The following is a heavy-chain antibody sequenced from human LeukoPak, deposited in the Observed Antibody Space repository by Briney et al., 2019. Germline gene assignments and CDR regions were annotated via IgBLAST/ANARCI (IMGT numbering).Heavy chain of an antibody. CDR3: ARVPRARAGYAYYFDY. CDR1: GGTFSSYA. Sequence: ASVKVSCKASGGTFSSYAISWVRQAPGQGLEWTGGIIPIFGTANYAQKFQGRVTITADESTSTAYMELSSLRSEDTAVYYCARVPRARAGYAYYFDYWGQGTLVTVSS. D-gene: IGHD5-12*01. CDR2: IIPIFGTA. J-gene: IGHJ4*02. V-gene: IGHV1-69*13.